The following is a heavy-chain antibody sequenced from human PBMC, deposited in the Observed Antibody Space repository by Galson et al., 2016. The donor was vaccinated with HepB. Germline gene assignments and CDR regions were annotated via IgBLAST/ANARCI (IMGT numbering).Heavy chain of an antibody. D-gene: IGHD3-9*01. Sequence: TLSLTCTVAGGSITSGDYYWTWIRQHPGQGLEWIGHIYYSGNTYYNPSLKSRVTISVDTSENHFSLSLSCVTAADTAVYYCARCNISGRDFDFPLFDYWGQGTLLTVSS. V-gene: IGHV4-31*03. CDR3: ARCNISGRDFDFPLFDY. CDR2: IYYSGNT. CDR1: GGSITSGDYY. J-gene: IGHJ4*02.